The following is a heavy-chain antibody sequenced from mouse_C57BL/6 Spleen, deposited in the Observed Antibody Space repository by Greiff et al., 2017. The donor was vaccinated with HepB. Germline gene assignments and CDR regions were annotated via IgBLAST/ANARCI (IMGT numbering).Heavy chain of an antibody. CDR1: GFTFSSYG. V-gene: IGHV5-6*01. Sequence: EVQLQESGGDLVKPGGSLKLSCAASGFTFSSYGMSWVRQTPDKRLEWVATISSGGSYTYYPDSVKGRFTISRDNAKNTLYLQMSSLKSEDTAMYYCARHGDPYYFDYWGQGTTLTVSS. CDR2: ISSGGSYT. CDR3: ARHGDPYYFDY. J-gene: IGHJ2*01.